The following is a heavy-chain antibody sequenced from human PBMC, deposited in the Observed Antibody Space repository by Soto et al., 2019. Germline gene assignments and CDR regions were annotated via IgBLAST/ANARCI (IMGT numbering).Heavy chain of an antibody. CDR2: IYWDDDK. J-gene: IGHJ4*02. Sequence: QITLKESGPTLVKPTQTLTLTCTFSGFSLTTSGVGVGWIRQPPGKALEWVALIYWDDDKRYSPSLKSRLTTXNXTXXNHVVLQLTNVHPVNTATYYCAHRRSSSSTYYFDYCGQGTLVTVSS. CDR1: GFSLTTSGVG. D-gene: IGHD6-13*01. CDR3: AHRRSSSSTYYFDY. V-gene: IGHV2-5*02.